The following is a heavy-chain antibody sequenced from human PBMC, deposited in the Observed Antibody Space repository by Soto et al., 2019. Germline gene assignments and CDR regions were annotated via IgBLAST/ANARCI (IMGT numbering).Heavy chain of an antibody. Sequence: PSETLSLTCTVSGGSVSSGSYYWSWIRQPPGKGLEWIGYIFYTGSTNYNPSLKSRVTISVDTSKNQFSLKLSSVTAADTAVYYCARVQLERPTPGYYGMDVWGQGTTVTVSS. J-gene: IGHJ6*02. CDR2: IFYTGST. V-gene: IGHV4-61*01. D-gene: IGHD1-1*01. CDR1: GGSVSSGSYY. CDR3: ARVQLERPTPGYYGMDV.